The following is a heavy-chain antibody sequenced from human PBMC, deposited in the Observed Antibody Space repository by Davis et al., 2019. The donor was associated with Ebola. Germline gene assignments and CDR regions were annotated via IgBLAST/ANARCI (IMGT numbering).Heavy chain of an antibody. D-gene: IGHD3-3*01. V-gene: IGHV4-4*02. CDR3: ARGPTILGTYYYYGMDV. CDR1: GGSISSSNW. CDR2: INHSGST. J-gene: IGHJ6*02. Sequence: MPSETLSLTCAVSGGSISSSNWWSWVRQPPGKGLEWIGEINHSGSTNYNPSLKSRVTISVDTSKNQFSLRLSSVTAADTAVYYCARGPTILGTYYYYGMDVWGQGTTVTVSS.